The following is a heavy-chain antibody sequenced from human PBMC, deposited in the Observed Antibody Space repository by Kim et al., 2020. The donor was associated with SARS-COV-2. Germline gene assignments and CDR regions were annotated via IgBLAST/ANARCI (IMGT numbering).Heavy chain of an antibody. V-gene: IGHV3-30*04. D-gene: IGHD2-2*01. CDR2: IWYDESQT. J-gene: IGHJ4*02. CDR3: SRTYCSSSTCYPFDY. Sequence: GGSLRLSCAASGFTFSSYTMHWVRQAPGKGLEWVAVIWYDESQTYYADSVKGRFTISRDDSKNTLSLQMNSLRVEDTAMYYCSRTYCSSSTCYPFDYWGQGTLVTVSS. CDR1: GFTFSSYT.